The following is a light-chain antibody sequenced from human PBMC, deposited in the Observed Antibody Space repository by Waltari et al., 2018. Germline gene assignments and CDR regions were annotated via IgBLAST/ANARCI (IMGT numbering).Light chain of an antibody. J-gene: IGLJ2*01. V-gene: IGLV2-8*01. CDR1: SSDVGGYDF. CDR2: AVS. Sequence: QSALTQPPSASGSPGQSVTISCTGTSSDVGGYDFVSWYQQPPGKAPKLMIYAVSERPPGVPDRFSGSKSGNAASLTVSGLQAEDEADYYCSSYADNRRVAFGGGTKLTVL. CDR3: SSYADNRRVA.